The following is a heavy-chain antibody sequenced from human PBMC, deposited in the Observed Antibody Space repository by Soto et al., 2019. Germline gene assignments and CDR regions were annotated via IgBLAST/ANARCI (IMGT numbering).Heavy chain of an antibody. CDR3: AREMGDTAMVTGYDAFDI. CDR2: IIPIFGTA. J-gene: IGHJ3*02. Sequence: QVQLVQSGAEVKKPGSSVKVSCKASGGTFSSYAISWVRQAPGQGLEWMGGIIPIFGTANYAQKFQGRVTITADESTSTAYMELSSLRSEDTAVYYCAREMGDTAMVTGYDAFDIWGQGTMVTVSS. D-gene: IGHD5-18*01. V-gene: IGHV1-69*12. CDR1: GGTFSSYA.